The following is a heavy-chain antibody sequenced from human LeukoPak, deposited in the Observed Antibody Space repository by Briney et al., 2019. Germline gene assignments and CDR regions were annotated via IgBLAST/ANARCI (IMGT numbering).Heavy chain of an antibody. D-gene: IGHD1-26*01. CDR3: AISGGSYWAYAFDI. J-gene: IGHJ3*02. CDR2: ISGSGGST. CDR1: GFTLSSYA. Sequence: GGSLRLSCAASGFTLSSYAMSWVRQAPGKGLEWVSAISGSGGSTYYADSVKGRFTISRDKSKNTLYLQMNNLRAEDTAVYYCAISGGSYWAYAFDIWGQGTMVTVSS. V-gene: IGHV3-23*01.